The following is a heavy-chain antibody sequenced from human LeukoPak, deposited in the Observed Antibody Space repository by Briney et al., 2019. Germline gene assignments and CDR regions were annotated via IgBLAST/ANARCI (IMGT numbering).Heavy chain of an antibody. J-gene: IGHJ6*02. CDR2: ISYDGSNK. D-gene: IGHD2-15*01. CDR1: GFTFSSYA. CDR3: ARRDGVATIRPPMDV. V-gene: IGHV3-30-3*01. Sequence: PGGSLRLSCAASGFTFSSYAMHWVRQAPGKGLEWVAVISYDGSNKYYADSVKGRFTISRDNSKNTLYLQMNSLRAEDTAVYYCARRDGVATIRPPMDVWGQGTTVTVSS.